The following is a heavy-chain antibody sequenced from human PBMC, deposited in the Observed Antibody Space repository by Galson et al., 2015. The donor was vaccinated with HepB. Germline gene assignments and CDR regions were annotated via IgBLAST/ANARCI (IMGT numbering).Heavy chain of an antibody. CDR1: GGSVTSGGYY. J-gene: IGHJ4*02. CDR2: IYYSGST. CDR3: ARAVIFSASGNLNYFDY. D-gene: IGHD3-10*01. Sequence: TLSLTCTVAGGSVTSGGYYWSWIRQHPGKGLEWIGHIYYSGSTYHNPSLKSRVSISVDTSKNQFSLRLSSVTAADTAVYYCARAVIFSASGNLNYFDYWGQGTLVTVSS. V-gene: IGHV4-31*03.